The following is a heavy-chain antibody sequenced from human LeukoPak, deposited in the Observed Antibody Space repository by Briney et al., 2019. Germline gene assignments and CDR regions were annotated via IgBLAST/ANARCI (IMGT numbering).Heavy chain of an antibody. Sequence: GGSLRLSCAASGFTFSSYGMHWVRQAPGKGLEWVSSVSTGSNYIYYADSVKGRFTISRDNAKNSLYLQMNSLRAEDTAVYYCASRDDAFDIWGQGTMVTVSS. CDR2: VSTGSNYI. D-gene: IGHD3-10*01. CDR1: GFTFSSYG. CDR3: ASRDDAFDI. V-gene: IGHV3-21*01. J-gene: IGHJ3*02.